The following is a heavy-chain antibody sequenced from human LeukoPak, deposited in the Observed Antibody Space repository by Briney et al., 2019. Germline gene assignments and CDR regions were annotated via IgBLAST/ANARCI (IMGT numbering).Heavy chain of an antibody. D-gene: IGHD1-26*01. V-gene: IGHV4-61*01. CDR3: ARDPDRVGATYAFDI. CDR2: IYYSGNT. Sequence: SETLSLTCTVSGGSVSSGSYCWSWIRQPPGKGLEWIGYIYYSGNTIYNPSLTSRVTISVDTSNNQFSLKLSSVTAADTAVYYCARDPDRVGATYAFDIWGQGTMVTVSS. CDR1: GGSVSSGSYC. J-gene: IGHJ3*02.